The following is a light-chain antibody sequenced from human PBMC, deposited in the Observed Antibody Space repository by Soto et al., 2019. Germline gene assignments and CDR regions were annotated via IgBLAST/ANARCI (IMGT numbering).Light chain of an antibody. CDR2: NNY. CDR3: AAWDDSLNGYV. Sequence: QSVLTQPPSASGTPGQRVTISCSGSSSNIGSNTVNWYHQLPGTAPKLLIYNNYQRSSGVPDRFSGSKSGTSASLAISGLQSEDEADYDCAAWDDSLNGYVFGTGTKVTVL. CDR1: SSNIGSNT. J-gene: IGLJ1*01. V-gene: IGLV1-44*01.